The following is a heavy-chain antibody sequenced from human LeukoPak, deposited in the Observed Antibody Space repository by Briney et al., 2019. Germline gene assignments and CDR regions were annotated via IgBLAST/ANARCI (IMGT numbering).Heavy chain of an antibody. CDR2: IYYSGST. CDR1: GGSISSYY. J-gene: IGHJ4*02. CDR3: ARGDSSGYSRLDY. Sequence: SETLSLTCTVSGGSISSYYWNWIRQPPGKGLEWIGYIYYSGSTNYNPSLKSRVTISVDTSKNQFSLKLSSVTAADTAVYYCARGDSSGYSRLDYWGQGTLVTVSS. D-gene: IGHD3-22*01. V-gene: IGHV4-59*12.